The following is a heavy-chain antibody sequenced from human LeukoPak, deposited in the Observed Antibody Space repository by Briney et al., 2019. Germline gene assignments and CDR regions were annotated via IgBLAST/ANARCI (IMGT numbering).Heavy chain of an antibody. J-gene: IGHJ3*02. D-gene: IGHD3-9*01. CDR1: GGSMSSYY. CDR2: IYTSGST. CDR3: ARTVPQRFDDGFDI. Sequence: SETLSLTCTVSGGSMSSYYWSWIRQPAGKGLEWIGRIYTSGSTNYNPSLKSRVTISVDTSKNQFSLQLNSVTPEDTAMYYCARTVPQRFDDGFDIWGLGTTVTVSS. V-gene: IGHV4-4*07.